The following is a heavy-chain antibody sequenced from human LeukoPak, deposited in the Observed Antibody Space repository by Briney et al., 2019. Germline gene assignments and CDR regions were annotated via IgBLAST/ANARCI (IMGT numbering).Heavy chain of an antibody. Sequence: GGSLRLSCAASGFTFDDYAMHWVRQAPGKGLEWVSLISGNGGRTYYADSVKGRFTISRDNSKNTLYLQMHSLRAEDTAVYYCARGSESYFQPHFDYWGQGTLVTVSS. D-gene: IGHD1-26*01. CDR2: ISGNGGRT. CDR1: GFTFDDYA. J-gene: IGHJ4*02. CDR3: ARGSESYFQPHFDY. V-gene: IGHV3-43*02.